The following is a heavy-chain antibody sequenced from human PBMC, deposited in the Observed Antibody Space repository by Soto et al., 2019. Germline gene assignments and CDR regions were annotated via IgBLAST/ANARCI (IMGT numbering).Heavy chain of an antibody. D-gene: IGHD6-13*01. CDR2: IIPVFGTA. Sequence: QVQLVQSGAEVKKAGSSVKVSCKASGGTFSSYFINWVRQAPGQGLEWVGGIIPVFGTATYAEKFQGRVTITADESTSTAYMELSSLISEDTAVYYCARETPSAAAAYYYYGLDVWGQGTTVTVPS. J-gene: IGHJ6*02. CDR3: ARETPSAAAAYYYYGLDV. CDR1: GGTFSSYF. V-gene: IGHV1-69*01.